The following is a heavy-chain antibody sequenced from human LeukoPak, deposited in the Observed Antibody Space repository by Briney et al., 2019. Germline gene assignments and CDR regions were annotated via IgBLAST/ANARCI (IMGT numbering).Heavy chain of an antibody. D-gene: IGHD6-6*01. CDR1: GYTFTSYG. CDR2: INTNTGNP. V-gene: IGHV7-4-1*02. CDR3: ARGGSSSEYYYYYYMDV. J-gene: IGHJ6*03. Sequence: ASVKVSCKASGYTFTSYGISWVRQAPGQGLEWMGWINTNTGNPTYAQGFTGRLVFSLDTSVRTAYQQISSLKAEDTAVYYCARGGSSSEYYYYYYMDVWGKGTTVTVSS.